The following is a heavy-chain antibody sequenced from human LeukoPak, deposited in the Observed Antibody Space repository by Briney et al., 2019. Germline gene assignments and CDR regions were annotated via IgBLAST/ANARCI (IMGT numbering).Heavy chain of an antibody. D-gene: IGHD6-13*01. Sequence: PSETLSLTCTVSGGSISSHYWSWIRQPPGKGLEWIGYGYFSGSTNYSPSLKSRVTISVDTSKNQLSLELNSVTAADSAVYFCARDPNSSWLLRFDYWGPGILVTVSS. V-gene: IGHV4-59*11. J-gene: IGHJ4*02. CDR1: GGSISSHY. CDR3: ARDPNSSWLLRFDY. CDR2: GYFSGST.